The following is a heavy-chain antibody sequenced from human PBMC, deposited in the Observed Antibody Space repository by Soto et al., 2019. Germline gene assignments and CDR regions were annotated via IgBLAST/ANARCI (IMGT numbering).Heavy chain of an antibody. CDR3: ARDPLTGPSYGVDY. CDR1: GFTFSSYE. CDR2: ISSSGSTI. Sequence: GESLKISCAASGFTFSSYEMNWVRQAPGKGLEGVSYISSSGSTIYYADSVKGRFTISRDNAKNSLYLQMNSLRAEDTAVYYCARDPLTGPSYGVDYWGQGTLVTVSS. J-gene: IGHJ4*02. V-gene: IGHV3-48*03. D-gene: IGHD5-18*01.